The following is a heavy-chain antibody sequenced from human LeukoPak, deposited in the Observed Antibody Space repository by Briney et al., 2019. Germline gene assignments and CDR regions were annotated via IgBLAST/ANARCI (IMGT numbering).Heavy chain of an antibody. CDR1: GTSW. CDR2: IKTDGSST. D-gene: IGHD3-22*01. Sequence: PGGSLRLSCEGSGTSWMHWVRQVPGKGLVWVSRIKTDGSSTSYADSVKGRFTISRDNSKNTLYLQMNSLRAEDTAVYYCAKERYYYDSSGYFQFFDYWGQGTLVTVSS. J-gene: IGHJ4*02. V-gene: IGHV3-74*01. CDR3: AKERYYYDSSGYFQFFDY.